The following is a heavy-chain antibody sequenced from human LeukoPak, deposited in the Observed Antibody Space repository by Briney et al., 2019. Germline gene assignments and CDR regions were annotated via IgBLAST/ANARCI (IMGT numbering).Heavy chain of an antibody. J-gene: IGHJ5*02. Sequence: SETLSLTCAVYGGSFSGYYWSWIRQPPGKGLEWIGEINHSGSTNYNPSLKSRVTISVDTSKNQFSLKLSSVTAADTAVYYCARGRTYRSSSWFDPWGQGTLVTVSS. CDR1: GGSFSGYY. CDR2: INHSGST. CDR3: ARGRTYRSSSWFDP. D-gene: IGHD6-6*01. V-gene: IGHV4-34*01.